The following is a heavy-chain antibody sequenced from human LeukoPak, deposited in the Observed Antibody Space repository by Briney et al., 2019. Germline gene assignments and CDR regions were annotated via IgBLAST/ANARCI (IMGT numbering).Heavy chain of an antibody. CDR2: IKQDGSEK. CDR1: GFTFSSYW. J-gene: IGHJ3*02. V-gene: IGHV3-7*01. CDR3: ARDSYCGGDCYLNDAFDI. Sequence: GGSLRLSCAASGFTFSSYWMSWVRQAPGKGLEWVANIKQDGSEKYYVDSVKGRFTISRDNAKNSLHLQMNSLRAEDTAVYYCARDSYCGGDCYLNDAFDIWGQGTMVTVSS. D-gene: IGHD2-21*01.